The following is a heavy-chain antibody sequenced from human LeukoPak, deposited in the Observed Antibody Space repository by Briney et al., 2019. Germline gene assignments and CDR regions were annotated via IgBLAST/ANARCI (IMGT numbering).Heavy chain of an antibody. CDR3: ARDYFDY. CDR2: INAGNGNT. CDR1: GYTFTSYD. Sequence: ASVKVSCKASGYTFTSYDINWVRQATGQGLEWMGWINAGNGNTKYSQEFQGRVTITRDTSASTAYMELSSLRSEDMAVYYCARDYFDYWGQGTLVTVSS. V-gene: IGHV1-3*03. J-gene: IGHJ4*02.